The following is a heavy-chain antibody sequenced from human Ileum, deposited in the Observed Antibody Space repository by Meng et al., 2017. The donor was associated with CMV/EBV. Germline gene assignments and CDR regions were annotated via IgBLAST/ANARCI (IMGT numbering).Heavy chain of an antibody. CDR2: INWNSGTI. Sequence: SLKISCAASGFTFHDSAMHWVRQVTGKGLEWISTINWNSGTIVYADSVKGRFTISRDNSKNTLYLQMNSLRAEDTAVYYCARDLEIPNGCFDPWGQGTPVTVSS. CDR1: GFTFHDSA. D-gene: IGHD2-21*01. J-gene: IGHJ5*02. CDR3: ARDLEIPNGCFDP. V-gene: IGHV3-9*01.